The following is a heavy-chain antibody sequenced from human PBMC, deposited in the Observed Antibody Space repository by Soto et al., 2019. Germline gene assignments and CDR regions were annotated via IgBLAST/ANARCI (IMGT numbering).Heavy chain of an antibody. CDR3: ARVAPPRGHDYGDYTRFDY. CDR1: GYTFTSYG. J-gene: IGHJ4*02. Sequence: QVQLVQSGAEVKKPGASLKVSCKASGYTFTSYGISWVRQDPGQGLEWMGWISAYNGNTNYAQKLQGRVTMTTDTSTTTAYMELRSLRSDDTAVYYCARVAPPRGHDYGDYTRFDYWGQGTLVTVSS. D-gene: IGHD4-17*01. V-gene: IGHV1-18*01. CDR2: ISAYNGNT.